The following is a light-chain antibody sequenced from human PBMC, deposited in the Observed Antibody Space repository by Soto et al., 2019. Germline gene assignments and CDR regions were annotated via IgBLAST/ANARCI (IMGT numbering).Light chain of an antibody. CDR1: QTVNSTY. Sequence: EILLTQSPGTLSVSPGERATLSCRASQTVNSTYLAWYQHKPGQAPRLLIYGASTRATGIPDRFSGSGSGTDFFLTISRLESEDFAVYYCQHYVRSPPMYTFGQGTKLEIK. CDR2: GAS. CDR3: QHYVRSPPMYT. V-gene: IGKV3-20*01. J-gene: IGKJ2*01.